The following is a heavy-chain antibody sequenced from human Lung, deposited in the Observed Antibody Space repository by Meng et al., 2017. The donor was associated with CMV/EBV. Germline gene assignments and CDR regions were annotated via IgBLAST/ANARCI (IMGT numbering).Heavy chain of an antibody. V-gene: IGHV3-21*01. Sequence: GESXKISCAASGFSFSGYSMNWVRQAPGKGLEWVSSISSTSYTYVYYADSVKGRFTISRDNAENSVYLHMNSLRVEDTAVYYCARPLTVDPPLGLYYFAMDVWXQGTXVTVSS. D-gene: IGHD4-23*01. CDR3: ARPLTVDPPLGLYYFAMDV. CDR2: ISSTSYTYV. J-gene: IGHJ6*02. CDR1: GFSFSGYS.